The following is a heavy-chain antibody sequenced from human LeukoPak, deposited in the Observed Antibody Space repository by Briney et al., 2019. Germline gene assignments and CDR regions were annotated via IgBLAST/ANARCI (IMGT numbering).Heavy chain of an antibody. CDR2: INPSDEST. V-gene: IGHV1-46*01. J-gene: IGHJ4*02. Sequence: ASVTVSCTASGYTFTSYSLHWVRQAPGQGLEWMGIINPSDESTTYAQKFRGRVTMTRDMSTNTVYMELTSLRSEDTAMFYCARDSRPQWLATGPVDHWGQGTRVTVSS. D-gene: IGHD6-19*01. CDR1: GYTFTSYS. CDR3: ARDSRPQWLATGPVDH.